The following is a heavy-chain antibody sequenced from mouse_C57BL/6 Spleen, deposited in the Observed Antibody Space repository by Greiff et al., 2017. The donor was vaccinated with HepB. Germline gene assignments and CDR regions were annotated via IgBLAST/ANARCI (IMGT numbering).Heavy chain of an antibody. Sequence: QVHVKQSGAELVRPGSSVKLSCKASGYTFTSYWMHWVKQRPIQGLEWIGNIDPSDSETHYNQKFKDKATLTVDKSSSTAYMQLSSLTSEDSAVYYCARGRNDYDFLVVDVWGTGTTVTVSS. CDR3: ARGRNDYDFLVVDV. CDR1: GYTFTSYW. CDR2: IDPSDSET. D-gene: IGHD2-4*01. J-gene: IGHJ1*03. V-gene: IGHV1-52*01.